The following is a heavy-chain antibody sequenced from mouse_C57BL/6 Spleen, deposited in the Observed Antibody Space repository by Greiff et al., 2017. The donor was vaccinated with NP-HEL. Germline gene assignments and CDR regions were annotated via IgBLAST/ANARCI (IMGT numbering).Heavy chain of an antibody. CDR3: ARSNYYYGSPFDY. J-gene: IGHJ2*01. D-gene: IGHD1-1*01. Sequence: VQLQQPGAELVKPGASVKMSCKASGYTFTSYWITWVKQRPGQGLEWIGDIYPGSGSTNYNEKFKSKATLTVDTSSSTAYMQLSSLTSEDSAVYYCARSNYYYGSPFDYWGQGTTLTVSS. V-gene: IGHV1-55*01. CDR1: GYTFTSYW. CDR2: IYPGSGST.